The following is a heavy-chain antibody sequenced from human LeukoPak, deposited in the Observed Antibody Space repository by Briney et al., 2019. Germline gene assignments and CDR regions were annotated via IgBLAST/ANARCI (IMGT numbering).Heavy chain of an antibody. CDR2: ISYDGSNK. CDR1: GFTFRSYG. V-gene: IGHV3-30*18. Sequence: GGSLRLSCAASGFTFRSYGMHWVRQAPGKGLEGVAGISYDGSNKYYADSVKGRFTISRDNSKNTLYLQMNSLRAEDTAVYYCAKDPERYFDWLSDTRDYGMDVWGKGTTVTVSS. CDR3: AKDPERYFDWLSDTRDYGMDV. D-gene: IGHD3-9*01. J-gene: IGHJ6*04.